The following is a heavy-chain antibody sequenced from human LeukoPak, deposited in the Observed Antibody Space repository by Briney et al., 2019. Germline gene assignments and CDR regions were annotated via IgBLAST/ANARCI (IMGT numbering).Heavy chain of an antibody. V-gene: IGHV4-61*02. CDR1: GGSISSGSYN. J-gene: IGHJ4*02. CDR2: IYTSGST. D-gene: IGHD5-12*01. Sequence: SETLSLACTVSGGSISSGSYNWSWIRQHAGKGLEWIGRIYTSGSTNYNPSLKSRVTISVDTSKNQFSLKLSSVTAADTAVYYCARGLLVATIREYYFDYWGQGTLVTVSS. CDR3: ARGLLVATIREYYFDY.